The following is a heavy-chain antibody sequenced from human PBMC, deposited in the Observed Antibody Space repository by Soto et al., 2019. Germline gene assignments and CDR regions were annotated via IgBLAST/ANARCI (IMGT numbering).Heavy chain of an antibody. J-gene: IGHJ4*02. D-gene: IGHD6-19*01. CDR3: ARDIGSGWYYLDY. V-gene: IGHV3-48*02. CDR1: GFTFSSYS. CDR2: ITPSSDTI. Sequence: EVQLVESGGNLVQPGGSLRLSCAASGFTFSSYSMNWVRQAPGKGLEWVSYITPSSDTIYYADSVKGRFTISRDNGKNSLYLQMNSLRDEDTAVYYCARDIGSGWYYLDYWGQGNMVIVSS.